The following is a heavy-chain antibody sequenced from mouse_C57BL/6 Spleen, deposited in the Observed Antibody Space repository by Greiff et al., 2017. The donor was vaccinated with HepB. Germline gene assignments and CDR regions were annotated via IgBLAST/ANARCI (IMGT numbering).Heavy chain of an antibody. V-gene: IGHV5-16*01. CDR3: AREAENAMDY. Sequence: EVKLVESEGGLVQPGSSMKLSCTASGFTFSDYYMAWVRQVPEKGLEWVANINYDGSSTYYLDSLKSRFIISRDNAKNILYLQMSSLKSEDTATYYCAREAENAMDYWGQGTSVTVSS. J-gene: IGHJ4*01. CDR2: INYDGSST. CDR1: GFTFSDYY.